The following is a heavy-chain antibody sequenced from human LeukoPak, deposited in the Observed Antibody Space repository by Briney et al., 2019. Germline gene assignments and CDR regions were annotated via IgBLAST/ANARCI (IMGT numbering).Heavy chain of an antibody. D-gene: IGHD3-3*01. CDR2: IYHSGST. Sequence: SETLSLTCSVSGGSISSGSYYWGWIRQPPGKGLEWIGSIYHSGSTYYNPSLKSRVTISVDTSKNQFSLKLSSVTAADTAVYYCARNDFWSGFSYYMDVWGKGTTVTISS. CDR1: GGSISSGSYY. V-gene: IGHV4-39*07. CDR3: ARNDFWSGFSYYMDV. J-gene: IGHJ6*03.